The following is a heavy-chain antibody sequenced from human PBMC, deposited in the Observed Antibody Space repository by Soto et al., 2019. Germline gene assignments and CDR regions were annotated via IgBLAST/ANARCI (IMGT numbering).Heavy chain of an antibody. CDR1: GGSISSYY. V-gene: IGHV4-59*01. Sequence: SETLSLTCTVSGGSISSYYWSWIRQPPGKGLEWIGYIYYSGSTNYNPSLKSRVTISVDTSKNQFSLKLSSVTAADTAVYYCARGLRKHSYGDYGGVWYYYYYMDVWGKGTTVTVSS. D-gene: IGHD4-17*01. CDR2: IYYSGST. J-gene: IGHJ6*03. CDR3: ARGLRKHSYGDYGGVWYYYYYMDV.